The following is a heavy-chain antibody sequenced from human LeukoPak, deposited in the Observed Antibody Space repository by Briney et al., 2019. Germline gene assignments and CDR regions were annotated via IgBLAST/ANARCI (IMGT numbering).Heavy chain of an antibody. CDR3: ARVVPSGNYRTRHYYYYYMDV. CDR1: GGTFSDYA. D-gene: IGHD1-26*01. CDR2: IIPMFGTT. Sequence: SVKVSCKASGGTFSDYAISWVRQAPGQGLEWMGGIIPMFGTTKYAQKFQGRVTITADESTSTAYMELSSLRSEDTALFYCARVVPSGNYRTRHYYYYYMDVWGKGTTVTVSS. J-gene: IGHJ6*03. V-gene: IGHV1-69*13.